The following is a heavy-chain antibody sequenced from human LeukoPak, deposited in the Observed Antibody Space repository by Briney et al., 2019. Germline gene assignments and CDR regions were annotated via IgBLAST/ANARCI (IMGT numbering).Heavy chain of an antibody. D-gene: IGHD6-13*01. Sequence: SETLSLTCTVSGASISSYFWSWIRQPPGKGLEWIGYMQYSGSANYNPSLKSRVTISLDTSENQFSLKMSSVTAADTAVYYCARRSSSFPNWFGPWGQGTLVTVSS. J-gene: IGHJ5*02. V-gene: IGHV4-59*08. CDR3: ARRSSSFPNWFGP. CDR1: GASISSYF. CDR2: MQYSGSA.